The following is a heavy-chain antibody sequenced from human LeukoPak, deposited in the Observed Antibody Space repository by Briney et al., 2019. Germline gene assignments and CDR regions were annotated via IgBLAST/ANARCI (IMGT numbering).Heavy chain of an antibody. V-gene: IGHV4-34*01. J-gene: IGHJ4*02. CDR1: GGSFSGYY. CDR3: ARHASGIAAAGPDY. D-gene: IGHD6-13*01. CDR2: INHSGST. Sequence: PSETLSLTCAVYGGSFSGYYWSWIRQPPGKGLEWIGEINHSGSTNYNPSLKSRVTISVDTSKNQFSLKLSSVTAADTAVYYCARHASGIAAAGPDYWGQGTLVTVSS.